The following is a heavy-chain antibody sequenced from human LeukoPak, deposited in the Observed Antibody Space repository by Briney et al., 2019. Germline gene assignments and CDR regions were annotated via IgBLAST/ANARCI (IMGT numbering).Heavy chain of an antibody. Sequence: SQTLSLTGTVSGGSISSGSYYWSWIRQPAGKGLEWIGRIYTSGSTNYNPSLKSRVTISVDTSKNQFSLKLSSVTAADTAVYYCAREIVVVVAATWFDPWGQGTLVTVSS. J-gene: IGHJ5*02. CDR3: AREIVVVVAATWFDP. CDR1: GGSISSGSYY. V-gene: IGHV4-61*02. D-gene: IGHD2-15*01. CDR2: IYTSGST.